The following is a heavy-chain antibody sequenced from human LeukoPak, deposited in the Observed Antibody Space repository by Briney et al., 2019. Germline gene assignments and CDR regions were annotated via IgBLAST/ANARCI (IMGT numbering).Heavy chain of an antibody. Sequence: GGSLRLSCAAFGFTFSSFGMSWVRQAPGKGLEWVSAVSGSGGTTYYGDSVKGRFTISRDNSKNTLYLQMSSLRAEDTAVYYCAKGILGVQYLGYFDYWGQGTLVTVSS. CDR1: GFTFSSFG. J-gene: IGHJ4*02. D-gene: IGHD3-9*01. CDR3: AKGILGVQYLGYFDY. V-gene: IGHV3-23*01. CDR2: VSGSGGTT.